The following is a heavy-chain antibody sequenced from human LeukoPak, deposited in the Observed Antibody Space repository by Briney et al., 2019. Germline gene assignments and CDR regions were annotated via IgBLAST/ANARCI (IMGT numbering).Heavy chain of an antibody. CDR2: INHSGST. V-gene: IGHV4-34*01. D-gene: IGHD3-16*02. Sequence: GSLRLSCAASGFTFSSYSMNWVRQPPGKGLEWIGEINHSGSTNYNPSLKSRVTISVDTSKNQFSLKLSSVTAADTAVYYCARARYDYVWGSYRSRTCWFDPWGQGTLVTVSS. J-gene: IGHJ5*02. CDR1: GFTFSSYS. CDR3: ARARYDYVWGSYRSRTCWFDP.